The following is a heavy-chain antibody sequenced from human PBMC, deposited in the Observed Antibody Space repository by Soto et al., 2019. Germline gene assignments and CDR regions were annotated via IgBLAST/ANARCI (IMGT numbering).Heavy chain of an antibody. CDR1: SFTLKKHW. Sequence: AGGSLRLSCAASSFTLKKHWIHWVRPVPGEGPVWGSPINGDGSFTSHADAVKGRFTISRDNAKNTLSLQMNSLRAEDTAVYYCAREIYDDYDSSGFDHWGQGTLVTVSS. V-gene: IGHV3-74*01. J-gene: IGHJ4*02. D-gene: IGHD3-22*01. CDR3: AREIYDDYDSSGFDH. CDR2: INGDGSFT.